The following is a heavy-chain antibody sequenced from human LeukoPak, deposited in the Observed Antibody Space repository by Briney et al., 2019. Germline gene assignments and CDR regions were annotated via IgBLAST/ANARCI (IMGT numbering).Heavy chain of an antibody. CDR1: GGSFSGYY. D-gene: IGHD2-2*02. Sequence: SETLSLTCAVYGGSFSGYYWSWIRQPPGKGLEWIEEINHSGSTNYNPSLKSRVTISVDTSKNQFSLKLSSVTAADTAVYYCARGSFGYCSSTSCYTIDYWGQGTLVTVSS. V-gene: IGHV4-34*01. CDR3: ARGSFGYCSSTSCYTIDY. CDR2: INHSGST. J-gene: IGHJ4*02.